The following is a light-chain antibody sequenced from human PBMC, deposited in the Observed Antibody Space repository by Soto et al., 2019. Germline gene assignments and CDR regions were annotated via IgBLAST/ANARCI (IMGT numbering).Light chain of an antibody. Sequence: QSVLTQPPSVSGAPGQGVTISCTGGTSDIGAGYVVHWYQQLPGTAPKLLIYGNNNRPSGVPDRFSGSKSGTSASLAITGLQAEDEADYYCQSYDDSLSGHVVFGGGTKLTVL. CDR1: TSDIGAGYV. J-gene: IGLJ2*01. CDR2: GNN. CDR3: QSYDDSLSGHVV. V-gene: IGLV1-40*01.